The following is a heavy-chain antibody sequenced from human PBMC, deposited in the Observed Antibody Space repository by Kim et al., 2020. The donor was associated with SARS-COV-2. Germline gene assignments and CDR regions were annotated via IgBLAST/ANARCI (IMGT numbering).Heavy chain of an antibody. J-gene: IGHJ6*03. CDR3: AKVGYCSSTNCHYMDV. CDR1: GFTFGDYA. Sequence: GGSLRLSCAASGFTFGDYAMHWVRQAPGKGLEWVSGISLNSGSIGYVDSVKGRFTISRDNAKNSLYLQMNSLRAEDTALYYCAKVGYCSSTNCHYMDVWGKGNTVTVSS. D-gene: IGHD2-2*01. CDR2: ISLNSGSI. V-gene: IGHV3-9*01.